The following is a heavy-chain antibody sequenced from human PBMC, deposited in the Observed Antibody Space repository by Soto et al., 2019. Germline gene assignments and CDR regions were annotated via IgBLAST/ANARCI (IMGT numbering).Heavy chain of an antibody. J-gene: IGHJ4*02. Sequence: SETLSLTCTVSGGSATNSSYYWGWIRQSPGKGLEWIGSVYYRGRSYSKSSVKSRVTISVDTSKNRFSLSLNSVTASDTAVYFCVSQRTTVPTQAYFDYWGPGALVTSPQ. D-gene: IGHD4-17*01. CDR2: VYYRGRS. CDR3: VSQRTTVPTQAYFDY. CDR1: GGSATNSSYY. V-gene: IGHV4-39*01.